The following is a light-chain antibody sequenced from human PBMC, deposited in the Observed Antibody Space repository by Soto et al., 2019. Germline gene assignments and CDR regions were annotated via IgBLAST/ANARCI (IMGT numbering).Light chain of an antibody. V-gene: IGKV3D-15*01. Sequence: EIVLTQSPGTLSLSPGERATLSCRASQSVTSNYLAWYQQKPGQAPRLLIYGASSRATGIPDRFSGSGSGTEFTLTISSLQSEDFAVYYCQQYNNWPWTFGQGTKVDIK. CDR3: QQYNNWPWT. J-gene: IGKJ1*01. CDR2: GAS. CDR1: QSVTSN.